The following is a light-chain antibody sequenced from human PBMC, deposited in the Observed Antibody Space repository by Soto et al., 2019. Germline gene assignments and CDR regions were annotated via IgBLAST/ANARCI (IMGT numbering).Light chain of an antibody. CDR3: QQRNNWT. J-gene: IGKJ1*01. CDR1: QSVTSDY. CDR2: GAS. Sequence: EVVVTQSPGTLSLSPGERATLSCRASQSVTSDYLAWYQQKPGQSPRLLMSGASRRATGVPDRFSGSGSGTDFTLTISSLEPEDFAVYYCQQRNNWTFGQGTKVDI. V-gene: IGKV3D-20*02.